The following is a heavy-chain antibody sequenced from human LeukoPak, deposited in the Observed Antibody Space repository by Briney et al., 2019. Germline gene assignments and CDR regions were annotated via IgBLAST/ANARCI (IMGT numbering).Heavy chain of an antibody. CDR1: GGSISSYY. V-gene: IGHV4-59*01. CDR2: IYYSGST. Sequence: PSETLSLTCTVSGGSISSYYWSWIRQPPGKGLEWIGYIYYSGSTNYNPSLKSRVTISVDTSKNQFSLKLSSVTAADPAVYYCARGAADYYGSGSYHHYYYYYMDVWGKGTTVTVSS. J-gene: IGHJ6*03. CDR3: ARGAADYYGSGSYHHYYYYYMDV. D-gene: IGHD3-10*01.